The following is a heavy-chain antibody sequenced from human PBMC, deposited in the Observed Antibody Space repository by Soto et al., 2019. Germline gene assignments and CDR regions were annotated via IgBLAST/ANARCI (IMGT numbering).Heavy chain of an antibody. Sequence: GGSLRLSCAASGFIFTRYSMNWVRQAPGKGLEWVSSISSTTNYIYYGDSMKGRFTISRDNAKNSLYLEMNSLRDEDTAVYYCARESEDLTSNFDYWGQGTLVTVSS. J-gene: IGHJ4*02. CDR3: ARESEDLTSNFDY. CDR2: ISSTTNYI. V-gene: IGHV3-21*06. CDR1: GFIFTRYS.